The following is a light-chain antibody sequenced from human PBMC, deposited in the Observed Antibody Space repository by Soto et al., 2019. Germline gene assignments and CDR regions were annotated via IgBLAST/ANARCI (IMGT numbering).Light chain of an antibody. Sequence: THLTQSPASLSTSLGDRIPITCQASLPIGNSLGWYQQKPGKLPKVLIYGASTLQGGVPPRFSGSGSGTDFTLAISSLQPEDVAAYYCQQDISAPLTFGGGTKVDIK. CDR1: LPIGNS. CDR3: QQDISAPLT. V-gene: IGKV1-27*01. J-gene: IGKJ4*01. CDR2: GAS.